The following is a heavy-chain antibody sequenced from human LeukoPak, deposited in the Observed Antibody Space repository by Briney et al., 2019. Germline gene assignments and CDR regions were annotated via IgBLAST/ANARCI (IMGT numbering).Heavy chain of an antibody. CDR3: ARSGRGSKGTDAFDI. CDR2: ISISSRYT. V-gene: IGHV3-11*06. D-gene: IGHD6-13*01. Sequence: GRSLRLSCAASGFTFSDSYMSWIRQAPGKGLEWVSYISISSRYTNYADSVKGRFTISRDNAKNSLFLQMNSLRAEDTAVYYCARSGRGSKGTDAFDIWGQGTMVTVSS. J-gene: IGHJ3*02. CDR1: GFTFSDSY.